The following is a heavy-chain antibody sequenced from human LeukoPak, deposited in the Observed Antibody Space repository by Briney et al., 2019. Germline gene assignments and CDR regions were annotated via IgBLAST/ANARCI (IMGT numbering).Heavy chain of an antibody. CDR2: IKQDGSEK. CDR1: GFTFPSFS. J-gene: IGHJ4*02. V-gene: IGHV3-7*01. D-gene: IGHD2-15*01. CDR3: VREARESGGFDY. Sequence: GGSLRLSCTASGFTFPSFSMNWVRQAPGKGLEWVANIKQDGSEKYYVDSVKGRFTISRDNAKNSLYLQMNSLRAEDTAVYYCVREARESGGFDYWGQGTLVTVSS.